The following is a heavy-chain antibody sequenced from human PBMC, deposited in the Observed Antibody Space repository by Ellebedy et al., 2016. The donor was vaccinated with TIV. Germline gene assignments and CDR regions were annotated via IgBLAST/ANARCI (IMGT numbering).Heavy chain of an antibody. CDR1: GFAVNGYY. Sequence: PGGSLRLSCAASGFAVNGYYITRVRQAPGKGLDWVSVIFTSDVTSYTDSVRGRFTISRDTYKNTVYLQMNRLKVEDTAIYYCAVVDFYWGQGTLVTVSS. CDR3: AVVDFY. D-gene: IGHD2-15*01. V-gene: IGHV3-53*01. CDR2: IFTSDVT. J-gene: IGHJ4*02.